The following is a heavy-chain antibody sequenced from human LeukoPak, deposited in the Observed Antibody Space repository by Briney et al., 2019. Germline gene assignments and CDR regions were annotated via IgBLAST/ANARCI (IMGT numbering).Heavy chain of an antibody. CDR3: VKGLTWDSTSCSD. CDR2: IVGSGGNM. V-gene: IGHV3-23*01. J-gene: IGHJ4*02. Sequence: GGSLRLSCAASGFTFSSYAMSWVRQAPGKGLEWVSAIVGSGGNMYYADSVKGRFTISRDNFKSTLYLQMNSLRAEDTAVYYCVKGLTWDSTSCSDWGQGTLVTVSS. CDR1: GFTFSSYA. D-gene: IGHD2-2*01.